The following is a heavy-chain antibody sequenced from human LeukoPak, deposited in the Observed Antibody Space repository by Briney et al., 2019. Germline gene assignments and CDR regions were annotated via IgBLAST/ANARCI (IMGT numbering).Heavy chain of an antibody. J-gene: IGHJ4*02. V-gene: IGHV4-59*01. CDR3: ARSSGYEPMYYFDY. CDR2: IYYSGST. Sequence: PSETLSLTCAVYGGSFSGYYWSWIRQPPGKGLEWIGYIYYSGSTNYNPSLKSRVTISVDTSKNQFSLKLSSVTAADTAVYYCARSSGYEPMYYFDYWGQGTLVTVSS. D-gene: IGHD5-12*01. CDR1: GGSFSGYY.